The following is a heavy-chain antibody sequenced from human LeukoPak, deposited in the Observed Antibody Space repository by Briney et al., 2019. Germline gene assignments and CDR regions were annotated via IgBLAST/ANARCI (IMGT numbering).Heavy chain of an antibody. Sequence: SETLSLTCTVSGGSISSSNYCWGWIRQPPGKGLEWIGSIYYSGSTYYNPSLKSRVTISVDTSKNQFSLKLSSVTAADTAVYYCARHSSGWYYFDYWGQGTLVTVSS. CDR2: IYYSGST. V-gene: IGHV4-39*01. CDR1: GGSISSSNYC. D-gene: IGHD6-19*01. CDR3: ARHSSGWYYFDY. J-gene: IGHJ4*02.